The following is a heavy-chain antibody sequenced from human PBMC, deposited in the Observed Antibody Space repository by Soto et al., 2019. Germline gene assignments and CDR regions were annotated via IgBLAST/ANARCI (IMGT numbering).Heavy chain of an antibody. V-gene: IGHV3-33*01. CDR3: ARDPPAWYVPGDY. CDR2: IWHDGSNK. J-gene: IGHJ4*02. Sequence: QVQLVESGGGVVQPGRSLRLSCAASGFPFSGYGMHWVRQAPGKGLEWVAMIWHDGSNKYYADSVKDRFTISRDNPKNTLYLQMNSLRAEDTAVYYCARDPPAWYVPGDYWGQGTLVTVSS. CDR1: GFPFSGYG. D-gene: IGHD6-13*01.